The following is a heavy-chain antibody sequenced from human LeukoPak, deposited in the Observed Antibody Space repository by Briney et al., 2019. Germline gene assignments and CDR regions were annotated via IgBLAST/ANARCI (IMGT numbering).Heavy chain of an antibody. CDR2: INAGNGNT. D-gene: IGHD4-23*01. V-gene: IGHV1-3*01. CDR1: GYTFTSYA. J-gene: IGHJ4*02. CDR3: ARGRAHYGGNPDY. Sequence: GASVKVSCKASGYTFTSYAMHWVRQAPGQRLEWMGWINAGNGNTKYSQKFQGRVTITRDTSASTAYMELSSLRSEDTAVYYCARGRAHYGGNPDYWGQGTLVTVSS.